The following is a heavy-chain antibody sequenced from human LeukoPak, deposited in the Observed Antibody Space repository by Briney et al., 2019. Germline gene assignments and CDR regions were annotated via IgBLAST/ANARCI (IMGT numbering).Heavy chain of an antibody. Sequence: SETLSLTCSVSGDSITYFYWSWIRQAAGKGLEWIGRISSSGSTDYNPSLKSRVTISVDMSKNQVSLKLSSVTAADTAVYYCARDRVGQQLVGRKYYYYYMGVWGKGTTVTISS. CDR1: GDSITYFY. V-gene: IGHV4-4*07. CDR2: ISSSGST. CDR3: ARDRVGQQLVGRKYYYYYMGV. D-gene: IGHD6-13*01. J-gene: IGHJ6*03.